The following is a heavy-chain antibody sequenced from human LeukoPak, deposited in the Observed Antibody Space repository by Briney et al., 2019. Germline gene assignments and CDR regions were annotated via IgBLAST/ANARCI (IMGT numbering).Heavy chain of an antibody. CDR3: ARDGKTYYYGSGSYISSYNWFDP. CDR1: GYTFTSHY. V-gene: IGHV1-46*01. J-gene: IGHJ5*02. Sequence: GASVKVSCKASGYTFTSHYMHWVRQAPGQGLEWMGIINPSVGSTSYAQKFQGRVTMTRDMSTSTVYMELSSLRSEDTAVYYCARDGKTYYYGSGSYISSYNWFDPWGQGTLVTVSS. D-gene: IGHD3-10*01. CDR2: INPSVGST.